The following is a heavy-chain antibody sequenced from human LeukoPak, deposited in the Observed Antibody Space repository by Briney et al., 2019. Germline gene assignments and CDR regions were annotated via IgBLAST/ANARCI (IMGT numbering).Heavy chain of an antibody. V-gene: IGHV1-69*04. CDR2: IIPILGIA. J-gene: IGHJ4*02. CDR3: ARGFYYDSSGYD. CDR1: GGTFSSYA. Sequence: SVKVSCKASGGTFSSYAISWVRQAPGQGLEWMGRIIPILGIANYAQKFQGRVTITADKSTSTAYMELSGLRSEDTAVYYCARGFYYDSSGYDWGQGTLVTVSS. D-gene: IGHD3-22*01.